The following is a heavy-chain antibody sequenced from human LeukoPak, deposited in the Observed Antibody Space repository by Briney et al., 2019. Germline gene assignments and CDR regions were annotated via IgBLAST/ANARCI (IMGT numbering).Heavy chain of an antibody. D-gene: IGHD3-22*01. Sequence: GGSLRLSCEASGFTFTNAWMNWVRQAPGKGLEWVSAITTSGSTYYADSVKGRFTISRDNSKNTLYLQMNTLRAEDTAVYYCAKRIGYVDYWGQGTLVTVSS. CDR1: GFTFTNAW. CDR2: ITTSGST. J-gene: IGHJ4*02. V-gene: IGHV3-23*01. CDR3: AKRIGYVDY.